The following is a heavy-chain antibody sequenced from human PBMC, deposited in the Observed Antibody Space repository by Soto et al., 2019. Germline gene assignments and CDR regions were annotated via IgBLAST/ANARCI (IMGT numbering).Heavy chain of an antibody. CDR3: AGDPYYDILTGYSTLARMVV. CDR2: ISAYNGNT. CDR1: GYTFTSYG. J-gene: IGHJ6*02. V-gene: IGHV1-18*01. D-gene: IGHD3-9*01. Sequence: QVQLVQSGAEVKKPGASVKVSCKASGYTFTSYGISWVRQAPGQGLEWMGWISAYNGNTNYAQKLTGRVTKSPDTATSQAYKEQSDQTADYTAVYHCAGDPYYDILTGYSTLARMVVWGQGTTVTAS.